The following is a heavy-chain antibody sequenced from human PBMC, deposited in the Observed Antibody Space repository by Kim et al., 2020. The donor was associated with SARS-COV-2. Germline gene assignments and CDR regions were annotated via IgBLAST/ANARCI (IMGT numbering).Heavy chain of an antibody. Sequence: GGSLRLSCITSGFTFTSYSMSWVRQAPGKGLEWVSSIHGIVGPTSFVHSVKGRFTISRDHSKNTLYLDMTTLRAEDTAVYYCVKEGWGSIWAYWGQGTLVIVAS. J-gene: IGHJ4*02. CDR1: GFTFTSYS. D-gene: IGHD2-21*01. V-gene: IGHV3-23*01. CDR3: VKEGWGSIWAY. CDR2: IHGIVGPT.